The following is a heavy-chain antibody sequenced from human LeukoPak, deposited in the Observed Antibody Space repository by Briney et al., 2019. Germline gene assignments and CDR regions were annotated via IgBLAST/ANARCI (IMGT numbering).Heavy chain of an antibody. CDR1: GYSNSSDYY. V-gene: IGHV4-38-2*02. J-gene: IGHJ4*02. CDR3: ATAANMYYFDY. Sequence: SETLSLTCSVSGYSNSSDYYWGWIRQPPGKGLEWTGTIYHSGSTYYSPSLKSRVTISVDTSKNQFSLKLSSVTAADTAIYYCATAANMYYFDYWGQGTLVTVSS. CDR2: IYHSGST.